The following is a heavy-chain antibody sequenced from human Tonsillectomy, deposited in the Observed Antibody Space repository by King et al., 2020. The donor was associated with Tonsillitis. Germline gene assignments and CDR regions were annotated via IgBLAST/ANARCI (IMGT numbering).Heavy chain of an antibody. Sequence: QLQLQESGPGLVKPSQTLSLTCTVSGGSITSGDYYWSWIRQPPGKGLEWIGYIYYSGSTYYNPSLKSRVTISVDTSKNQFSLKLSSVTAADTAVFYCARGRDCYDSSGYPDAFDIWGQGTTVTVSS. J-gene: IGHJ3*02. CDR3: ARGRDCYDSSGYPDAFDI. V-gene: IGHV4-30-4*01. D-gene: IGHD3-22*01. CDR1: GGSITSGDYY. CDR2: IYYSGST.